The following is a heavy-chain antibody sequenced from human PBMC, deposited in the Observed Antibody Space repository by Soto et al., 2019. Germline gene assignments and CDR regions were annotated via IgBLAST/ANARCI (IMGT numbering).Heavy chain of an antibody. D-gene: IGHD6-19*01. J-gene: IGHJ5*02. CDR1: GGTFRSYP. V-gene: IGHV1-69*13. CDR3: AREPNSSGWYRNWFDP. CDR2: IIPIFGTA. Sequence: SVKVSCKASGGTFRSYPISWVLQAPGEGLEWMGGIIPIFGTANYAQKFQGRVTITADESTSTAYMELSSLRSEDTAVYYCAREPNSSGWYRNWFDPWGQGTLVTVSS.